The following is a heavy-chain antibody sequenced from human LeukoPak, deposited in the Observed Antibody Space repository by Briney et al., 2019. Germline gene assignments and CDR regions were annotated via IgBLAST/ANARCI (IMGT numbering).Heavy chain of an antibody. CDR2: INHSGST. CDR3: ARAGDYYSYGMDV. Sequence: SETLSLTCAVYGGSFSGYYWSWIRQPPGKGLEWIGEINHSGSTNYNPSLKSRVTISVDTSKNQFSLKLSSVTAADTAVYYCARAGDYYSYGMDVWGQGTTVTVSS. CDR1: GGSFSGYY. V-gene: IGHV4-34*01. D-gene: IGHD7-27*01. J-gene: IGHJ6*02.